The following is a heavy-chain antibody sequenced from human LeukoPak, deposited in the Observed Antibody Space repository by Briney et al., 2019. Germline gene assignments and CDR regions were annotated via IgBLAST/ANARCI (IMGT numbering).Heavy chain of an antibody. J-gene: IGHJ6*04. CDR1: GGSVVTNDFY. D-gene: IGHD2-2*01. Sequence: PSETLSLTCTVSGGSVVTNDFYWGWIRQRPGKGPEWIGHSYYSGSTYYNPSLKSRVTISVDTSKNQFSLKLSSVTAADTAVYYCAREEDCSSTSCYVVWGKGTTVTVSS. CDR3: AREEDCSSTSCYVV. V-gene: IGHV4-39*07. CDR2: SYYSGST.